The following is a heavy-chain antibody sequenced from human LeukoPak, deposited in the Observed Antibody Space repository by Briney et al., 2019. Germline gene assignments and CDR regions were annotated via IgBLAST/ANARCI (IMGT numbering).Heavy chain of an antibody. J-gene: IGHJ4*02. D-gene: IGHD6-19*01. CDR2: ITSSSQYR. CDR3: AKDQQWLVLEPAYYFDY. V-gene: IGHV3-21*01. Sequence: GGSLRLSCEASGLMFSNYNMNWVRQAPGKGLGWASYITSSSQYRYYRDSVKGRFTISRDNAKNSLYLQMNSLRVEDTAVYYCAKDQQWLVLEPAYYFDYWGQGTLVTVSS. CDR1: GLMFSNYN.